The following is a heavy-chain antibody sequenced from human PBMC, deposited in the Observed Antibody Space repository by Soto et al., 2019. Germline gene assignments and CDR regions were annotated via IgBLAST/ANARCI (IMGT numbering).Heavy chain of an antibody. CDR1: GFTFSGSA. J-gene: IGHJ6*02. V-gene: IGHV3-73*02. D-gene: IGHD2-15*01. CDR2: IRSKANSYAT. CDR3: TSGLGYCSGGSCYSEGYYYYGMDV. Sequence: EVQLVESGGGLVQPGGSLKLSCAASGFTFSGSAMHWVRQASGKGLEWVGSIRSKANSYATAYAASANGRFTISRDDSKKTAYRQMNSLKTEDPAVYYCTSGLGYCSGGSCYSEGYYYYGMDVWGQGTTDTVSS.